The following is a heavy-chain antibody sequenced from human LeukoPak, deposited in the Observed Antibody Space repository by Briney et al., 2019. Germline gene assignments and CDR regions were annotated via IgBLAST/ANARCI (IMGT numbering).Heavy chain of an antibody. V-gene: IGHV4-59*01. CDR2: IYYSGST. CDR1: GGSLSSYY. J-gene: IGHJ4*02. D-gene: IGHD1-1*01. CDR3: ARSRRGYNWNDGVYY. Sequence: SETLSLTCTVSGGSLSSYYWSWIRQPPGKGLEWIGYIYYSGSTNYNPSLKSRVTISVDTSKNQFSLKLSSVTAADTAVYYCARSRRGYNWNDGVYYWGQGTLVTVSS.